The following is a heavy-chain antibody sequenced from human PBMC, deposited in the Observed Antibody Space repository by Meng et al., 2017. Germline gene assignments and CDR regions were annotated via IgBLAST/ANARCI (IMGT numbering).Heavy chain of an antibody. CDR2: INAGNGNT. CDR3: ARDYYDSSGYHYFDY. CDR1: GYTFTSYA. D-gene: IGHD3-22*01. V-gene: IGHV1-3*01. J-gene: IGHJ4*02. Sequence: ASVKVSCKASGYTFTSYAMHWVRQAPGQRLEWMGWINAGNGNTKYSQKFQGRVTITRDTSASTAYMELSSLRSEDTAMYYCARDYYDSSGYHYFDYWGQGTLVTVSS.